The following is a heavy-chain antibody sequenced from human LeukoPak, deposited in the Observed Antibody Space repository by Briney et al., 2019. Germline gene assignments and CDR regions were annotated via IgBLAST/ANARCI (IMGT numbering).Heavy chain of an antibody. CDR3: ARGPYGSSISNWFDP. CDR1: GGSITGYS. Sequence: TSETLSLTCSVSGGSITGYSWSWIRQTPGKGLEWIGYIYYNGDTHYNPSLNSRLSMSVDTPNKQFSLNLRSVTAADTAVYYCARGPYGSSISNWFDPWGQGLLVTVSS. D-gene: IGHD3-10*01. V-gene: IGHV4-59*01. CDR2: IYYNGDT. J-gene: IGHJ5*02.